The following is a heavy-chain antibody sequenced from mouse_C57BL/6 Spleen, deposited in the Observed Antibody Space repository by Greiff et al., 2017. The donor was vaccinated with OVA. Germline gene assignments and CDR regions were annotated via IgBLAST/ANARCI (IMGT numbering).Heavy chain of an antibody. V-gene: IGHV1-80*01. CDR1: GYAFSSYW. CDR2: IYPGDGDT. Sequence: VQLQESGAELVKPGASVKISCKASGYAFSSYWMNWVKQRPGKGLEWIGQIYPGDGDTNYNGKFKGKATLTADKSSSTAYMQLSSLTSEDSAVYFCARSGVLGYYAMDYWGQGTSVTVSS. J-gene: IGHJ4*01. CDR3: ARSGVLGYYAMDY.